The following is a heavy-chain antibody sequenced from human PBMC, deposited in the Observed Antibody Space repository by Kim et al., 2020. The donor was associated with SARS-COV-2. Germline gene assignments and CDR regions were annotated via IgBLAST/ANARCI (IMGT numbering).Heavy chain of an antibody. J-gene: IGHJ2*01. Sequence: NPPLQVRVHISVDTSKKQFSLRLSSVTAADAAVYYCARHLRNWYFDLWGRGTLVTVSS. CDR3: ARHLRNWYFDL. V-gene: IGHV4-39*01.